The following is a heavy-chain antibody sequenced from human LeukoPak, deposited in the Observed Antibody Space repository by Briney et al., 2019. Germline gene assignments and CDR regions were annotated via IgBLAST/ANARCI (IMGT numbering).Heavy chain of an antibody. CDR1: GFTFSSYG. V-gene: IGHV3-30*18. Sequence: GGSLRLSCAASGFTFSSYGMHWVRQAPGKGLEWVAVISYDGSNKYYADSVKGRFTISRDNSKNTLYLQMNSLRAEDTAVYYCAKEGTTVTRTFDYCGQGTLVTVSS. J-gene: IGHJ4*02. D-gene: IGHD4-17*01. CDR2: ISYDGSNK. CDR3: AKEGTTVTRTFDY.